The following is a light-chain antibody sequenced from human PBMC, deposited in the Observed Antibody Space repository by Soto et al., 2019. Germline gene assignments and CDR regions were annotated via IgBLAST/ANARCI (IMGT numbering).Light chain of an antibody. J-gene: IGKJ1*01. CDR1: QSVTNNY. CDR2: GAS. CDR3: QQYGTSRT. V-gene: IGKV3-20*01. Sequence: EVVLTQSPGTLSLSPGERATLSCRASQSVTNNYLAWYQQRPGLAPRLLIYGASTRTAGIPDRFTGSGSGTGFTLTISRLEPEDFAVYYCQQYGTSRTFGQGTKVDIK.